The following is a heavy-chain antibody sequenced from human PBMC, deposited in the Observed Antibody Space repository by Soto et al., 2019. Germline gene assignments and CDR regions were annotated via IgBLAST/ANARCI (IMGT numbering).Heavy chain of an antibody. CDR2: IGTAGDT. J-gene: IGHJ6*02. Sequence: PGGSLRLSCAASGFTFSSYDMHWVRQATGKGLEWVSAIGTAGDTYYPGSVKGRFTISRENAKNSLYLQMNSLRAGDTAVYYCARSGGLLWFGELLPDNYYYGMDVWGQGTTVTVSS. CDR1: GFTFSSYD. V-gene: IGHV3-13*01. D-gene: IGHD3-10*01. CDR3: ARSGGLLWFGELLPDNYYYGMDV.